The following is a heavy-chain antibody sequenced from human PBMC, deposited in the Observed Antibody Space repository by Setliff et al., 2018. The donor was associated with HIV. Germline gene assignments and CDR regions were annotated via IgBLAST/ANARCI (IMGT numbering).Heavy chain of an antibody. J-gene: IGHJ5*02. V-gene: IGHV1-8*03. CDR3: ARDSCSSTSCYFDDWFDP. CDR1: GYTFTNYD. CDR2: MNPNSGNK. Sequence: GASVKVSCKASGYTFTNYDINWLRQATGQGLEWMGWMNPNSGNKGYAQKFQGRVTITRNTSISTAYMELSSLRSEDTAVYYCARDSCSSTSCYFDDWFDPWGQGTLVTVSS. D-gene: IGHD2-2*01.